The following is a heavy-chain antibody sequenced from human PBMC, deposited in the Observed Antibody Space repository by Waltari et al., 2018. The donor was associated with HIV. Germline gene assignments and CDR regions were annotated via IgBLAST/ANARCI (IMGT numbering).Heavy chain of an antibody. CDR2: ISRSGNTI. V-gene: IGHV3-11*01. J-gene: IGHJ6*02. CDR1: GFTFRDYD. CDR3: ARESGPSKDYYYMDV. Sequence: QVHLVESGGGLVRPGGSLRLSCAASGFTFRDYDMSWSRRAPGKGVEWVTYISRSGNTIDDADSVKGRFTIARDNAKNSLYLHMNSLSAEDTALYYWARESGPSKDYYYMDVWGQGTTVTVSS. D-gene: IGHD3-22*01.